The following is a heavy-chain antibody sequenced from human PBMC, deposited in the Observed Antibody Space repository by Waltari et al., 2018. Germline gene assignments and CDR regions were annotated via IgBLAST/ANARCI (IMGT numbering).Heavy chain of an antibody. CDR3: ARTVAGFIGSWYFDL. J-gene: IGHJ2*01. CDR1: GDSISSSSYY. Sequence: LQLQESGPGLVKPSETLSLTCAVSGDSISSSSYYWGWIRQPPGKGPEWIARIYYSGSTHYNPFLKSRVTISVDTFKNQFSLKLSSVTAADTAVYYCARTVAGFIGSWYFDLWGRGTLVTVSS. CDR2: IYYSGST. D-gene: IGHD6-19*01. V-gene: IGHV4-39*01.